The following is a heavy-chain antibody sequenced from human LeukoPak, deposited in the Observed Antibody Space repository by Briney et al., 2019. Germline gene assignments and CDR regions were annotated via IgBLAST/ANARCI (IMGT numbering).Heavy chain of an antibody. J-gene: IGHJ4*02. V-gene: IGHV4-39*01. CDR2: IYYSGST. CDR1: GGSISSSSYY. D-gene: IGHD3-9*01. Sequence: PSETLSLTCTVSGGSISSSSYYWGWIRQPPGKGLEWIGSIYYSGSTYYNPSLKSRVTISVDTSKNQFSLKLSSVTAADTAVYYCARRPFDWFGRTNKPFDYWGQGTLVTVSS. CDR3: ARRPFDWFGRTNKPFDY.